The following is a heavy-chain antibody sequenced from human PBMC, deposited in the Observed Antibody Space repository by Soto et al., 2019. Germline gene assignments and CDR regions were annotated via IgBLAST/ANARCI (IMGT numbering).Heavy chain of an antibody. V-gene: IGHV4-59*01. CDR3: ARRYGYAFDI. CDR1: CVSISSYY. J-gene: IGHJ3*02. D-gene: IGHD4-17*01. CDR2: IYYSGST. Sequence: SETLSLTCTVSCVSISSYYWSWIRQPPGKGLEWIGYIYYSGSTNYNPSLKSRVTISVDTSKNQFSLKLSSVTAADTAVYYCARRYGYAFDIWGQGTMVTVSS.